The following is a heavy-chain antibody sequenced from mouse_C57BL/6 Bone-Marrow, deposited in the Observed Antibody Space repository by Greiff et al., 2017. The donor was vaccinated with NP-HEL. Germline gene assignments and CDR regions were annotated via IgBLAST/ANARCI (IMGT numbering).Heavy chain of an antibody. CDR1: GYTFTDYY. Sequence: QVTLKESGAELVRPGASVKLSCKASGYTFTDYYINWVKQRPGQGLEWIARIYPGSGNTYYNEKFKGKATLTAEKSSSTAYMQLSSLTSEDSAVYFCARGELTTVVADYWGQGTTLTVSS. J-gene: IGHJ2*01. D-gene: IGHD1-1*01. V-gene: IGHV1-76*01. CDR3: ARGELTTVVADY. CDR2: IYPGSGNT.